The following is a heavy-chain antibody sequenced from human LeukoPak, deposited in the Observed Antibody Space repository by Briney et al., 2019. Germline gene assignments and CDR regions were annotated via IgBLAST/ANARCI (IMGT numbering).Heavy chain of an antibody. V-gene: IGHV4-38-2*02. CDR2: IYHSGCT. CDR1: GYSISSGYY. J-gene: IGHJ6*03. D-gene: IGHD1-14*01. Sequence: SETLSLTCTVSGYSISSGYYWGWIRQPPGKGLEWIGSIYHSGCTYYNPSLKSRVTISVDTSKNQFSLKLSSVTAADTAVYYCARSIYNNYYYYYYMDVWGKGTTVTVSS. CDR3: ARSIYNNYYYYYYMDV.